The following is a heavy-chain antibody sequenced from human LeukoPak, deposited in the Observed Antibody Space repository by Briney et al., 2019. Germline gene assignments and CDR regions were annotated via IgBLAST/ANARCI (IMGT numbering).Heavy chain of an antibody. CDR2: INWNGGST. J-gene: IGHJ4*02. V-gene: IGHV3-20*04. D-gene: IGHD6-6*01. Sequence: GGSLRLSCAASGFTFDDYGMSWVRQAPGKGLEWVSGINWNGGSTGYADSVKGRFTISRDNSKNTLYLQMNSLRAEDTAVYYCATRGRSSSGHGFSLDCWGQGTLVTVSS. CDR1: GFTFDDYG. CDR3: ATRGRSSSGHGFSLDC.